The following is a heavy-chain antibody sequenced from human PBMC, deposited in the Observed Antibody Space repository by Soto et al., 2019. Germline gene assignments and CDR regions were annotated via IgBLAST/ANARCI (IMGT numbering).Heavy chain of an antibody. D-gene: IGHD3-10*01. J-gene: IGHJ6*03. CDR1: GFTFSSYW. CDR3: ARGAGGYYYIDV. Sequence: EVQLVESGGGLVQPGGSLRLSCAASGFTFSSYWMHWVRQAPGKGLVWVSRLYTDGTRTSYADSVKGRFTISRDNAKNTLDLQMNSLRAEDTAVYYCARGAGGYYYIDVWGKGTTVTVSS. CDR2: LYTDGTRT. V-gene: IGHV3-74*01.